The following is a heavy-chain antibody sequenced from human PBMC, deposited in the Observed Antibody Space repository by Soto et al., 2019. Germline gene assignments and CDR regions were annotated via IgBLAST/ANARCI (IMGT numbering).Heavy chain of an antibody. CDR3: ARGDASGY. V-gene: IGHV3-48*03. CDR2: IDSSGSAI. CDR1: GFTFSSYE. D-gene: IGHD2-2*01. J-gene: IGHJ4*02. Sequence: GGSLRLSCVASGFTFSSYEMNWVRQAPGKGLQWVSYIDSSGSAIYYADSVKGRFTISRDNAKNSLYLQMNSLRAEDTALYYCARGDASGYWGQGTLVTVSS.